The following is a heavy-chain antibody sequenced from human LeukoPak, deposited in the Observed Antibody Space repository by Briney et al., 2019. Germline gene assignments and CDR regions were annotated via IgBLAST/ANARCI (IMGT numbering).Heavy chain of an antibody. CDR2: VNSDGSRT. CDR1: GFTFSSYA. V-gene: IGHV3-74*01. CDR3: ARESVRNTDAFDV. Sequence: VQPGGSLRLSCAASGFTFSSYAMSWVRQAPGKGLVWVSRVNSDGSRTTYADSVKGRLTISRDNAKNTVYLQMNSLRVEDTAVYHCARESVRNTDAFDVWGQGTTVTVSS. D-gene: IGHD3-16*02. J-gene: IGHJ3*01.